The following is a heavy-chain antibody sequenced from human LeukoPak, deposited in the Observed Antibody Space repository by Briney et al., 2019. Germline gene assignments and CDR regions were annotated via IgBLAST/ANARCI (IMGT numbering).Heavy chain of an antibody. V-gene: IGHV4-39*07. CDR2: IYYSGST. CDR3: ARDRMVRGASNWFDA. Sequence: SETLSLTCTVSGGSISSSSYYWGWIRQPPGKGLEWIGSIYYSGSTYYNPSLKSRVTISVDTSKNQFSLKLSSVPAADTAVYYCARDRMVRGASNWFDAWGQGTLVTVSA. J-gene: IGHJ5*02. CDR1: GGSISSSSYY. D-gene: IGHD3-10*01.